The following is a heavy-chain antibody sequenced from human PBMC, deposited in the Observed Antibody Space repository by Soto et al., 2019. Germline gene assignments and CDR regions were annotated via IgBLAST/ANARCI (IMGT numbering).Heavy chain of an antibody. CDR3: AKGGKDYYGSGSSGPHGMDV. V-gene: IGHV3-30*18. CDR2: ISYDGSNK. J-gene: IGHJ6*02. D-gene: IGHD3-10*01. Sequence: GGSLRLSCAASGFTFSSYGMHWVRQAPGKGLEWVAVISYDGSNKYYADSVKGRFTISRDNSKNTLYLQMNSLRAEDTAVYYCAKGGKDYYGSGSSGPHGMDVWGQGTTVTVSS. CDR1: GFTFSSYG.